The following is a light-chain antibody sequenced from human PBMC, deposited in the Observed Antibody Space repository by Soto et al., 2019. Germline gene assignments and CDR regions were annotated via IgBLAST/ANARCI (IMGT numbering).Light chain of an antibody. CDR2: SAS. V-gene: IGKV3-20*01. CDR3: QHYGSALFT. CDR1: QSFSSSY. J-gene: IGKJ3*01. Sequence: EIVLTQSPGTLSLSPGERATLSCRASQSFSSSYLAWYQQKPGQAPRLLIYSASSRATGIPDRFSGSGSGTDFTLTISSLEPEDFAVYYCQHYGSALFTFGPGIRVDVK.